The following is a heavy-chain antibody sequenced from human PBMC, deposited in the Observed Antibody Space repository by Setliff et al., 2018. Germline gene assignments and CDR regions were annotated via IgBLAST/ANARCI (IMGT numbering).Heavy chain of an antibody. D-gene: IGHD3-3*01. V-gene: IGHV4-34*01. Sequence: SETLSLTCTVYGGSFSNYYWGWIRQSPGKGLGWIGEINDSGTTNYSPSLKSRVTISLDASTNQFSLKLRSVSAADTAVYYCRYWSGYYNNDYWGQGTLVTVSS. CDR2: INDSGTT. CDR1: GGSFSNYY. CDR3: RYWSGYYNNDY. J-gene: IGHJ4*02.